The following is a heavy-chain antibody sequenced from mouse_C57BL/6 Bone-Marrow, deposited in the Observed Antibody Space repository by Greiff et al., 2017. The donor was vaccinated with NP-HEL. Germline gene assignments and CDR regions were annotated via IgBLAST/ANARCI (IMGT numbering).Heavy chain of an antibody. Sequence: EVQLQQSGPELVKPGASVKISCKASGYTFTDYYMNWVKQSHGKSLEWIGDINPNNGGTSYNQKLKGKATLTVDKSSSTAYMELRSLTSEDSAVYYCARSYYGSSYEYYAMDYWGQGTSVTVSS. CDR1: GYTFTDYY. CDR3: ARSYYGSSYEYYAMDY. J-gene: IGHJ4*01. V-gene: IGHV1-26*01. D-gene: IGHD1-1*01. CDR2: INPNNGGT.